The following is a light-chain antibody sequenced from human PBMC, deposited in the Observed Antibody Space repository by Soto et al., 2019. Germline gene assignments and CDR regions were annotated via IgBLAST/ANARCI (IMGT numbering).Light chain of an antibody. V-gene: IGLV2-14*03. Sequence: QSVLTQPASVSGSPGQSITISCTGSSSDVGGYDFVSWYQHHPGKAPRLMIFDVSNGPSAVSNRFSGSKSGNTASLTISGLQAEDEGDYYCASYTSRSTLVFGTGTKLTVL. J-gene: IGLJ1*01. CDR1: SSDVGGYDF. CDR3: ASYTSRSTLV. CDR2: DVS.